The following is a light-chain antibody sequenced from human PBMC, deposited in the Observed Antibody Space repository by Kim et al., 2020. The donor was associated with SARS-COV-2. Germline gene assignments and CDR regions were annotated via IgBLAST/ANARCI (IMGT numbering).Light chain of an antibody. J-gene: IGKJ1*01. CDR3: QKYDSAPWT. CDR1: QDIANY. V-gene: IGKV1-27*01. Sequence: ASVGAGVTITCRASQDIANYVAWYQQKPGKVPKLLVYAASALKSGVPSRFSGRRSGTDFTLTISNLQPEDVATYYCQKYDSAPWTLGQGTKVDIK. CDR2: AAS.